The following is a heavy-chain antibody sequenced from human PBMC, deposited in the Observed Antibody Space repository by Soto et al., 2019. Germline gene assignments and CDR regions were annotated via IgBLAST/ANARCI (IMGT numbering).Heavy chain of an antibody. CDR2: FDPEDGET. Sequence: ASVKVSCKVSGYTLTELSMHWVRQAPGKGLEWMGGFDPEDGETIYAQKFQGRVTMTEDTSTDTAYMELSSLRSEDTAVYYCATDPSLAGAMNYFDYWGQGTLVTVSS. CDR1: GYTLTELS. J-gene: IGHJ4*02. D-gene: IGHD1-1*01. CDR3: ATDPSLAGAMNYFDY. V-gene: IGHV1-24*01.